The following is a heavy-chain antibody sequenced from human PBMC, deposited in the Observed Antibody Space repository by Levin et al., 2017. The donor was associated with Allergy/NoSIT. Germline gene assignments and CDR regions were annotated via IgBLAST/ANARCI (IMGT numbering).Heavy chain of an antibody. Sequence: SGPTLVKPTQTLTLTCTFSGFSLSTLGVGVAWIRQSPGKALEWLAVIHWDDNERYSPSLKNRLTITKDTSKNQVVLTMTNMDPVATATYYCAHKPYMSLCFCDYWGQGTLVTVSS. D-gene: IGHD2-15*01. CDR3: AHKPYMSLCFCDY. CDR1: GFSLSTLGVG. J-gene: IGHJ4*02. CDR2: IHWDDNE. V-gene: IGHV2-5*02.